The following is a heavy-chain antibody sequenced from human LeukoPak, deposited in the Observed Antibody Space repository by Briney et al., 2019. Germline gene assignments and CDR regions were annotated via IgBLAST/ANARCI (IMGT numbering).Heavy chain of an antibody. D-gene: IGHD6-19*01. CDR2: VNHSGST. CDR1: GGSFSGYY. J-gene: IGHJ5*02. Sequence: SETLSLTCAVYGGSFSGYYWSWIRQPPGKGLEWIGEVNHSGSTNYNPSLKSRVAISVDTSKNQFSLRLSSVTAADTAVYYCATARAGAAFRWFDPWGQGTLVTVSS. CDR3: ATARAGAAFRWFDP. V-gene: IGHV4-34*01.